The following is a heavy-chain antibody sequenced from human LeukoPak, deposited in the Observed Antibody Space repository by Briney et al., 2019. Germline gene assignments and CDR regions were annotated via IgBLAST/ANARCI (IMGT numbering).Heavy chain of an antibody. D-gene: IGHD2-2*01. CDR1: GFTFSSYS. J-gene: IGHJ6*03. Sequence: PGGSLRLSCAASGFTFSSYSMNWVRQAPGKGLEWVSYITSSSSTIYYADSVKGRFTISRDNAKNSLYLQMSSLRAEDTAVYYCASRSPLVVVYYMDVWGKGTTVTISS. V-gene: IGHV3-48*01. CDR2: ITSSSSTI. CDR3: ASRSPLVVVYYMDV.